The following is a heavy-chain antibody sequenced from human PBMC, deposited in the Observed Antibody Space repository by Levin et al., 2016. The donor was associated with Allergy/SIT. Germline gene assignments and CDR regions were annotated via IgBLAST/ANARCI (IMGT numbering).Heavy chain of an antibody. V-gene: IGHV4-39*01. D-gene: IGHD1-26*01. CDR2: IYYSGST. CDR3: ARPTNHNAYSGSYNLNDAFDI. J-gene: IGHJ3*02. Sequence: WIRQPPGKGLEWIGSIYYSGSTYYNPSLKSRVTISVDTSKNQFSLKLSSVTAADTAVYYCARPTNHNAYSGSYNLNDAFDIWGQGTMVTVSS.